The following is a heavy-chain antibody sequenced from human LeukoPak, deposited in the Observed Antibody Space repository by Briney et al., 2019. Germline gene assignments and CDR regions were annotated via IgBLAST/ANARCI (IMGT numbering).Heavy chain of an antibody. J-gene: IGHJ3*02. CDR3: ARDLKLDGSSGYYAFDI. V-gene: IGHV4-59*01. CDR2: DYYSGSS. CDR1: GGSITDYY. D-gene: IGHD3-22*01. Sequence: KSSETLSLTCTVSGGSITDYYWGWIRQPPGKGLEWIGYDYYSGSSNYNPSLKSRVTISLDTSKNQFSLKMSSVTAADTAVYYCARDLKLDGSSGYYAFDIWGQGTMVTVSS.